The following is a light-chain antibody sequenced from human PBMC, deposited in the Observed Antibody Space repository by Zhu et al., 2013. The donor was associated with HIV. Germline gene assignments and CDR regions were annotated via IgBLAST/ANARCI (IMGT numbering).Light chain of an antibody. CDR2: TAS. J-gene: IGKJ1*01. CDR1: QGIRND. CDR3: LQHNTYPRT. Sequence: IQLTQSPSSLSASVGDRVTITCRASQGIRNDLGWYQHKPGKAPKRLIYTASTFKSGVPSRFNASGSGTEFTLTITDLQPEDFATYYCLQHNTYPRTFGQGTKVETK. V-gene: IGKV1-17*02.